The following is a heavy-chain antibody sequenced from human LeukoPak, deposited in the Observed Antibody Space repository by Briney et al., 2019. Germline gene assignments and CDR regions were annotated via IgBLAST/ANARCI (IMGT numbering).Heavy chain of an antibody. V-gene: IGHV3-23*01. J-gene: IGHJ4*02. CDR2: ISNSGGST. D-gene: IGHD2-15*01. CDR3: AKDQYCSGDSCPPQRGSHY. CDR1: GFTFNNYA. Sequence: GGSLRLSCAASGFTFNNYAMTWVRQAPGRGLEWVSTISNSGGSTYYADSVKGRFTISRDNSKNTLYLQMNSLRAEDTAVYYCAKDQYCSGDSCPPQRGSHYWGQGTLVTVSS.